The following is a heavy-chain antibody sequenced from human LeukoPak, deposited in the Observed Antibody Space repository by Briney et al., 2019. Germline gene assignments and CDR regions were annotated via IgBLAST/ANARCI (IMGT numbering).Heavy chain of an antibody. V-gene: IGHV3-48*01. J-gene: IGHJ1*01. D-gene: IGHD7-27*01. CDR3: AGPLGSPFFHH. CDR1: EFSFSSSG. CDR2: IDSSSSTK. Sequence: GWSLRLSCAASEFSFSSSGMNWVRQAPGKGLQWISYIDSSSSTKNYADSVKGRFTISRDNAKNSLYLQMSSLRAEDTAVYYCAGPLGSPFFHHWGQGTLVTVSS.